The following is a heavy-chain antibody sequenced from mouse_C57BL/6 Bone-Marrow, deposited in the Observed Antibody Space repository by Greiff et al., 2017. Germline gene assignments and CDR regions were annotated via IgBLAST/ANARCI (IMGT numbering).Heavy chain of an antibody. V-gene: IGHV1-39*01. Sequence: VQLKQSGPELVKPGASVKISCKASGYSFTDYNMNWVKQSNGKSLEWIGVINPNYGTTSYNQKFKGKATLTVDQSSSTAYMQLNSLTSEDSAVYYGARGRDGSSYAMDYWGQGTSVTVSS. CDR2: INPNYGTT. D-gene: IGHD1-1*01. CDR1: GYSFTDYN. CDR3: ARGRDGSSYAMDY. J-gene: IGHJ4*01.